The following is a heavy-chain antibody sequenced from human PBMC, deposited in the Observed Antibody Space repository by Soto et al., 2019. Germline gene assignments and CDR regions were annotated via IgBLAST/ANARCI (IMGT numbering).Heavy chain of an antibody. CDR1: DGSITSSNNF. CDR3: ASRYYFDYGGYCHTFDS. D-gene: IGHD3-22*01. V-gene: IGHV4-39*01. Sequence: QLQLQESGPGLVKPSETLSLTCTVSDGSITSSNNFWGWIRQPPGKGLEWIGTIVYGGTTYYNPTLNSRVTMSVDTFKNQCSLRLSSVTAADTAVYFCASRYYFDYGGYCHTFDSWGQGTLVTVSS. J-gene: IGHJ4*02. CDR2: IVYGGTT.